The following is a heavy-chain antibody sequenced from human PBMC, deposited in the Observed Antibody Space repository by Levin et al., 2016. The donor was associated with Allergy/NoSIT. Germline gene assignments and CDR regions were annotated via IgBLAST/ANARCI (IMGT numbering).Heavy chain of an antibody. V-gene: IGHV3-23*01. Sequence: WIRQPPGKGLEWVSSITNTGGNTYYADSVKGRFTISRDNSKNTLYLRMNSLRAEDTAVYYCAKNSPLGRYCTNGVCYFDYWGQGTLVTVSS. J-gene: IGHJ4*02. CDR2: ITNTGGNT. CDR3: AKNSPLGRYCTNGVCYFDY. D-gene: IGHD2-8*01.